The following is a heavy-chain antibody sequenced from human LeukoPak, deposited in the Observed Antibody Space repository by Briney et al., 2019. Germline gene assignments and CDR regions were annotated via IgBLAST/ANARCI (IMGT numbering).Heavy chain of an antibody. V-gene: IGHV3-23*01. CDR1: GFTFSTSA. D-gene: IGHD3-10*01. CDR2: ISGSGGST. Sequence: GGSLRLSCAASGFTFSTSAMSWVRQAPGKGLEWVSAISGSGGSTYYADSVKGRFTISRDNSENTLYLQMNSLRAEDTAVYYCAKVDYYGSGSYPNYWGQGTLVTVSS. J-gene: IGHJ4*02. CDR3: AKVDYYGSGSYPNY.